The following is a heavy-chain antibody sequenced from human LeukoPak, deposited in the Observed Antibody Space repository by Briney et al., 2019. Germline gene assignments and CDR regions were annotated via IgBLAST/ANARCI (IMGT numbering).Heavy chain of an antibody. CDR2: ISGSGDTT. D-gene: IGHD1-1*01. Sequence: GGSLRLSCAASGFTFNNYGMTWVRQAPGKGLEWVSAISGSGDTTYYADSVKGRFTISRDNAKNSLYLQMNSLRAEDTAVYYCARSGGGIYWGQGTLVTVSS. V-gene: IGHV3-23*01. J-gene: IGHJ4*02. CDR3: ARSGGGIY. CDR1: GFTFNNYG.